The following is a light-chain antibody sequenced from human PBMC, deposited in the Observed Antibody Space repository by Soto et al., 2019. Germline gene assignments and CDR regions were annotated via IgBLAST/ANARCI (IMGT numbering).Light chain of an antibody. CDR2: AAS. CDR3: QQANSFPLFT. V-gene: IGKV1-12*01. Sequence: DTQMTQAPSYVYASVGERVTMPCRASQGISSWLAWYQQKPGKAPKLLIYAASRLQSGVPSRFSGSGSGTDFTLTISSLQPEAFATYYCQQANSFPLFTFGPGTKVDIK. J-gene: IGKJ3*01. CDR1: QGISSW.